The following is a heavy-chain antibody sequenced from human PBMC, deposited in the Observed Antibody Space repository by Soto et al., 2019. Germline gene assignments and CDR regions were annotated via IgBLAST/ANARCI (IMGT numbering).Heavy chain of an antibody. J-gene: IGHJ4*02. CDR1: GFTFSSYD. CDR2: IGTAGDA. D-gene: IGHD3-3*01. Sequence: GGSLRLSCAASGFTFSSYDMHWVRQVTGKGLEWVSAIGTAGDAYYPNSVKGRFTISRDDSKNTLYLQMNSLKTEDTAVYYCYSYDFWSGYPDSLFDYWGQGTLVTVSS. V-gene: IGHV3-13*04. CDR3: YSYDFWSGYPDSLFDY.